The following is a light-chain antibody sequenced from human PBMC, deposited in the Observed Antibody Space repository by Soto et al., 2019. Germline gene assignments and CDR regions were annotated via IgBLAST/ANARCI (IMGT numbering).Light chain of an antibody. CDR1: QSVSSN. CDR2: GAS. Sequence: EIVMTQSPATLSVSPGERATLSCRASQSVSSNLAWYQQKPGQAPRLLIYGASTRATGIPDRFSGSGSGTEFTLTISSLHSEDFAVYYCQQYSNWPLTFGGGTKVEIK. V-gene: IGKV3-15*01. CDR3: QQYSNWPLT. J-gene: IGKJ4*01.